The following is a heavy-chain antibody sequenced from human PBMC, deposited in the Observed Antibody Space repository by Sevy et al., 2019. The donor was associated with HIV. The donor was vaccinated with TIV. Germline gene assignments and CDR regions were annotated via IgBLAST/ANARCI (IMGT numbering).Heavy chain of an antibody. CDR1: GFTFSSYS. CDR3: ARVAAAGDYYYYGMDV. CDR2: ISSSSSYI. V-gene: IGHV3-21*01. D-gene: IGHD6-13*01. J-gene: IGHJ6*02. Sequence: GGSLRLSCAASGFTFSSYSMNWVRQAPGKGLEWVSSISSSSSYIYYADSVKGRLTISRDNAKNSLYLQMNSLRAEDTAVYYCARVAAAGDYYYYGMDVWGQGTTVTVSS.